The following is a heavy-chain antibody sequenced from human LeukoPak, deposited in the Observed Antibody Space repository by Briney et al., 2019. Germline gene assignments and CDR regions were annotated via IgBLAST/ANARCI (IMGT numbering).Heavy chain of an antibody. D-gene: IGHD3-22*01. Sequence: PSETLSLTCTVSGGSFSSYYWSWIRQPAGKGLEWIGRIYTSGSTNYNPSLKSRVIISVDTTKNQFSLKLSSVTAADTAVYYCAKEGGDNRNYYYDSSGYFDYWGQGTLVTVSS. V-gene: IGHV4-4*07. J-gene: IGHJ4*02. CDR2: IYTSGST. CDR3: AKEGGDNRNYYYDSSGYFDY. CDR1: GGSFSSYY.